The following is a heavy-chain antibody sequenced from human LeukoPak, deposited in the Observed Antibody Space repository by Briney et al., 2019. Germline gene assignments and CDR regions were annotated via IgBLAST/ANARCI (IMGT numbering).Heavy chain of an antibody. V-gene: IGHV3-33*01. J-gene: IGHJ4*02. CDR2: IWYDGSNK. Sequence: GRSLRLSCAASGFTFSSYGMHWVRQAPGKGLEWVAVIWYDGSNKYYADSVKGRFTISRDNSKNTLYLQMNSLRAEDTAVYYCARDIGAAAAGPFDYWGQGTLVTVSS. CDR1: GFTFSSYG. CDR3: ARDIGAAAAGPFDY. D-gene: IGHD6-13*01.